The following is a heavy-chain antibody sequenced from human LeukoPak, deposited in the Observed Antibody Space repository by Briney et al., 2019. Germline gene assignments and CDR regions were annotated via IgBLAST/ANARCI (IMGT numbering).Heavy chain of an antibody. D-gene: IGHD3-22*01. CDR1: GFTFSSYG. V-gene: IGHV3-30*02. CDR2: IRYDGSNK. J-gene: IGHJ3*02. Sequence: PGGSLRLSCAASGFTFSSYGMHWVRQAPGKGLEWVAFIRYDGSNKYYADSVKGRFTISRDNSKNTLYLQMNSLRAEDTAVYYCAKALLGVEPYYYDSSGYYEGGAFDIWGQGTMVTVSS. CDR3: AKALLGVEPYYYDSSGYYEGGAFDI.